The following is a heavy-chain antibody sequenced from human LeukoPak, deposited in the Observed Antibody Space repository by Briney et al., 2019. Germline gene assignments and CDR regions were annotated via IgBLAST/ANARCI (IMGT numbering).Heavy chain of an antibody. J-gene: IGHJ5*02. CDR3: ARGRMYYYGSGPVLFGP. CDR1: GGSFSGYY. CDR2: INHSGST. Sequence: SETLSLTCAVYGGSFSGYYWSWIRQPPGKGLEWIGEINHSGSTNYNPSLTSRVTISVETSKNQFSLKLSSVTAADTAVYYCARGRMYYYGSGPVLFGPWGQGTLVTVSS. V-gene: IGHV4-34*01. D-gene: IGHD3-10*01.